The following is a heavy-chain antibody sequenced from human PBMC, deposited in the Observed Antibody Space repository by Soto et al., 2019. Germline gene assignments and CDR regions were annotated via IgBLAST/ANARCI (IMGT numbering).Heavy chain of an antibody. CDR3: ARYGHIVVVTAIPNYYYGMDV. CDR1: GGSFSGYY. CDR2: INHSGST. V-gene: IGHV4-34*01. D-gene: IGHD2-21*02. J-gene: IGHJ6*02. Sequence: PSETLSLTCAVYGGSFSGYYWSWIRQPPGKGLEWIGEINHSGSTNYNPSLKSRVTISVDTSKNQFSLKLSSVTAADTAVYYCARYGHIVVVTAIPNYYYGMDVWGQGTTVTVSS.